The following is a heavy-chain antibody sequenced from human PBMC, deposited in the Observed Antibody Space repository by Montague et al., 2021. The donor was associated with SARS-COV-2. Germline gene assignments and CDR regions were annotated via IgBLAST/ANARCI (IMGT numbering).Heavy chain of an antibody. V-gene: IGHV4-39*07. CDR2: IYYSGST. CDR3: ARSGDPATTVTYLS. Sequence: SETLSLTCTVSGGSISSSSYYWGWIRQPPGKGLEWIGSIYYSGSTYHNPSLKSRVTMSVDTSKNQFSLKLNSVTAADTAVYYCARSGDPATTVTYLSWGQGTLVTVSS. J-gene: IGHJ5*02. D-gene: IGHD4-11*01. CDR1: GGSISSSSYY.